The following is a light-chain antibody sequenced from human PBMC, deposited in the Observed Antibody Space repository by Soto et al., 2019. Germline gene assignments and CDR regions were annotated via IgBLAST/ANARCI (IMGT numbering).Light chain of an antibody. CDR3: LLYYGGAQGV. J-gene: IGLJ3*02. V-gene: IGLV7-43*01. Sequence: QAVVTQEPSLTVSTGGTVTLTCASSTGAVTSGYNPNWFQQQPGQEPRALIYSTSNKRSWTPARFSGSLLGCNDALTLSGVQPEDEADYYCLLYYGGAQGVVGAGTKLTVL. CDR2: STS. CDR1: TGAVTSGYN.